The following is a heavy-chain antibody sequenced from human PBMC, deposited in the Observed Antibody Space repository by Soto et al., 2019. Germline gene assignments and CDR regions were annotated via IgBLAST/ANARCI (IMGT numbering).Heavy chain of an antibody. J-gene: IGHJ6*02. CDR1: GGSISSGDYY. Sequence: SETLSLTCTVSGGSISSGDYYWSWIRQPPGKGLEWIGYIYYSGSTYYNPSLKSRVTISVDTSKNQFSLKLSSVTAADTAVYYCARDQWARGMDVWGQGTTVTVSS. CDR3: ARDQWARGMDV. V-gene: IGHV4-30-4*01. D-gene: IGHD1-26*01. CDR2: IYYSGST.